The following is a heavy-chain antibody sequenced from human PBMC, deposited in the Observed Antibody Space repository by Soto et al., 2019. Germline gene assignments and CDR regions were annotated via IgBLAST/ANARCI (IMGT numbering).Heavy chain of an antibody. CDR3: ASDHYPADQYYYYGMDG. J-gene: IGHJ6*01. CDR1: GGSVSSCSYY. V-gene: IGHV4-61*01. CDR2: IYYSGST. D-gene: IGHD2-2*01. Sequence: SETLSLTCTVSGGSVSSCSYYWSWIRQPPGKGLEWIGYIYYSGSTNYNPSLKSRVTISVDTSKNQFSLKLSSVTAADTAVYYYASDHYPADQYYYYGMDGWGQGTTVTVSS.